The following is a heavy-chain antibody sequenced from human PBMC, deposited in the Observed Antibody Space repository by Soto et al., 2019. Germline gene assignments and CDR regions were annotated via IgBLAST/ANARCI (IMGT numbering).Heavy chain of an antibody. CDR3: ARLFWGLVSY. V-gene: IGHV4-39*01. CDR2: IYYSGRT. J-gene: IGHJ4*02. D-gene: IGHD6-6*01. Sequence: QLKLQESGPGLVKPSETLSLTCTVSGGSISSSSYYWGWIRQPPGKGLEWIGNIYYSGRTYYNPSIKSRVTISVDTSKNQFSLKLSSVTAADTAVYYCARLFWGLVSYWGQGTLVTVSS. CDR1: GGSISSSSYY.